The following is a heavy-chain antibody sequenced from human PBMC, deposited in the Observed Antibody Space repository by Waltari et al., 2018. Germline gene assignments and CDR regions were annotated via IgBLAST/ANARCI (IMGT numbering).Heavy chain of an antibody. J-gene: IGHJ4*02. V-gene: IGHV4-4*02. CDR3: ARDRGRGLYLDT. CDR1: RDSMSPSHW. Sequence: HLQESGPGLVKPSGTLSLICAVSRDSMSPSHWWSWVRQPPGKGLEWIGQVHGSGKTNYNPSFASRVTVSLDTSTYHIALKVTSATAADTALYYYARDRGRGLYLDTWGRGILVTVSP. CDR2: VHGSGKT. D-gene: IGHD2-15*01.